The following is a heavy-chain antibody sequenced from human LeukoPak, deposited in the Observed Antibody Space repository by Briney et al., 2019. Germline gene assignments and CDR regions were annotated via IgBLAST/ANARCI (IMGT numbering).Heavy chain of an antibody. Sequence: SETLSLTCTVSGGSISSYYWSWIRQPPGKGLEWIGYIYYSGSTNYNPSLKSRVTTSVDTSKNQSSLKLSSVTAADTAVYYCARRRGYNSGSWFDPWGQGTLVTVSS. D-gene: IGHD5-24*01. V-gene: IGHV4-59*01. CDR3: ARRRGYNSGSWFDP. CDR1: GGSISSYY. CDR2: IYYSGST. J-gene: IGHJ5*02.